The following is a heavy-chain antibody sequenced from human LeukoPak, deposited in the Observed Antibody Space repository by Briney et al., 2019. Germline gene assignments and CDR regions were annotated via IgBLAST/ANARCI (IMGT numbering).Heavy chain of an antibody. CDR2: IYHSGST. Sequence: SETLSLTCTVSGYSISSGYYWGWIRQPPGKGLEWIGSIYHSGSTYYNPSLKSRVTISVDTSKNQFSLKLSSVTAADTAVYYCARVQQLVPHNWFDPWGQGTLVTVSS. CDR1: GYSISSGYY. D-gene: IGHD6-13*01. J-gene: IGHJ5*02. CDR3: ARVQQLVPHNWFDP. V-gene: IGHV4-38-2*02.